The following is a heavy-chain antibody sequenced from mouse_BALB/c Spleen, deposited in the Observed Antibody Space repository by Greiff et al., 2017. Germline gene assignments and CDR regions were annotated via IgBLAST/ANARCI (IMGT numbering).Heavy chain of an antibody. CDR3: ARNYRYDGAWFAY. V-gene: IGHV1S137*01. CDR2: ISTYYGDA. J-gene: IGHJ3*01. D-gene: IGHD2-14*01. CDR1: GYTFTDYA. Sequence: QVQLQQSGAELVRPGVSVKISCKGSGYTFTDYAMHWVKQSHAKSLEWIGVISTYYGDASYNQKFKGKATMTVDKSSSTAYMELARLTSEDSAIYYCARNYRYDGAWFAYWGQGTLVTVSA.